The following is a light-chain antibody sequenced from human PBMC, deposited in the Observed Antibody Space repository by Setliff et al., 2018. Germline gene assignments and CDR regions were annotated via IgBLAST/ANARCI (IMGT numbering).Light chain of an antibody. Sequence: QSALTQPAAVSGSPGQSIAISCTGSNSDVGGYDYVSWYQQHPNRAPKLLIYEVTKRPSGVSDRFSGSKSGNTASLTISGLQAEDEAHYYCSSYADSNIFLFGTGTKVTVL. CDR3: SSYADSNIFL. V-gene: IGLV2-14*01. CDR1: NSDVGGYDY. J-gene: IGLJ1*01. CDR2: EVT.